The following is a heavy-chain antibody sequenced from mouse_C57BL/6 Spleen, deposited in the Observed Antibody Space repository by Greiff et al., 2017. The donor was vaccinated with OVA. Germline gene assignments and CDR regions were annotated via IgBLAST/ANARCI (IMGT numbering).Heavy chain of an antibody. D-gene: IGHD4-1*01. Sequence: EVQLQQTGTVLARPGASVKMSCKTSGYTFTSYWMHWVKQRPGQGLEWIGAIYPGNSDTSYNQKFKGKAKLTAVTSASTAYMELSSLTNEDSAVYYCTRKRAYWDVDYAMDYWGQGTSVTVSS. CDR3: TRKRAYWDVDYAMDY. CDR1: GYTFTSYW. J-gene: IGHJ4*01. V-gene: IGHV1-5*01. CDR2: IYPGNSDT.